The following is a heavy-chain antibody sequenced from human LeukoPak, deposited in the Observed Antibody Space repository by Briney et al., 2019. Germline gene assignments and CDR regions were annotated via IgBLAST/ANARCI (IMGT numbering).Heavy chain of an antibody. CDR2: IYYSGST. D-gene: IGHD3-10*01. Sequence: PSETLSLTCTVSGGSISSSSYYWGWIRQPPGKGLEWIGSIYYSGSTNYNPSLKSRVTISVDTSKNQFSLKLSSVTAADTAVYYCARDLYYYGSGGFDYWGQGTLVTVSS. CDR1: GGSISSSSYY. V-gene: IGHV4-39*07. CDR3: ARDLYYYGSGGFDY. J-gene: IGHJ4*01.